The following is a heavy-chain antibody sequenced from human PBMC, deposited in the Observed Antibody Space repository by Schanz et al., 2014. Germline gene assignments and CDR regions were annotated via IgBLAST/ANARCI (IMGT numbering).Heavy chain of an antibody. J-gene: IGHJ4*02. CDR3: AKSQGSSFDS. Sequence: QVQLVESGGGVVQPGRSLRLSCAASGFMFSSYGMHWVRQAPGKGLEWVGVISYDGSKKSYADSVKGRFTISSDNSKSPLYLQMSSLRAEDTAVYYCAKSQGSSFDSWGQGTLLTVSS. V-gene: IGHV3-30*18. CDR1: GFMFSSYG. CDR2: ISYDGSKK. D-gene: IGHD6-13*01.